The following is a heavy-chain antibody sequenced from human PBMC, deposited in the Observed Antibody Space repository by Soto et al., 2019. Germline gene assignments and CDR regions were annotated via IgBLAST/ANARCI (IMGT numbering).Heavy chain of an antibody. V-gene: IGHV5-10-1*01. CDR2: IDPSDSYT. Sequence: EVQLVQSGAEVKKPGESLRISCKGSGYSFTSYWISWVRQMPGKGLEWMGRIDPSDSYTNYSTSFQGHVTISADKSISTVYLQGSSLKAADTAMNCCARTSMQSRRYRYGHGGVDVWGQGTTVTVSS. J-gene: IGHJ6*02. D-gene: IGHD5-18*01. CDR3: ARTSMQSRRYRYGHGGVDV. CDR1: GYSFTSYW.